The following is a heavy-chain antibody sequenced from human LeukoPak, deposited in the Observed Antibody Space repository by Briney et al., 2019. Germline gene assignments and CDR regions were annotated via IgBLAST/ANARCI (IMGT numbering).Heavy chain of an antibody. D-gene: IGHD2-2*01. CDR1: GLTFSSYA. V-gene: IGHV3-23*01. J-gene: IGHJ4*02. CDR3: AKIRCSSTSCFNRPLDY. CDR2: ISGSGGST. Sequence: GGSLRLSCAASGLTFSSYAMSWVRQAPGKGLEWVSAISGSGGSTYYADSVKGRFTISRDNSKNALYLQMNSLRAEDTAVYYCAKIRCSSTSCFNRPLDYWGQGTLVTVSS.